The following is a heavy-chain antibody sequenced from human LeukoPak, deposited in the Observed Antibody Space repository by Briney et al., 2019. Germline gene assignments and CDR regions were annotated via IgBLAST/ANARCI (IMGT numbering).Heavy chain of an antibody. J-gene: IGHJ6*03. D-gene: IGHD6-13*01. V-gene: IGHV4-59*01. CDR2: IYYSGST. Sequence: PSETLSLTCTVSGGSISSYYWSWIRQPPGKGLEWIGYIYYSGSTNYNPSLKSRVTISVDTSKNQFSLKLSSVTAADTAVYYCARLRYSSSWFNYYYYYMDVWGKGTTVTISS. CDR3: ARLRYSSSWFNYYYYYMDV. CDR1: GGSISSYY.